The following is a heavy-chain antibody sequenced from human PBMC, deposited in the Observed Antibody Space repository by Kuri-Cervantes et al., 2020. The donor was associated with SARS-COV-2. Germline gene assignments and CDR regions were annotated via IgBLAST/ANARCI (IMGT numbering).Heavy chain of an antibody. J-gene: IGHJ4*02. D-gene: IGHD5-18*01. Sequence: SETLSPTCTVAGGSISSSSYYWGWIRQTPGKGLEWMGRTYHSGSTYYNPFLKSLVTISVDTSKNQFSVKLSSVTAADTAVYYCARAKARDSYGYRSGAKFDFWGQGTLVTVSS. CDR3: ARAKARDSYGYRSGAKFDF. CDR2: TYHSGST. CDR1: GGSISSSSYY. V-gene: IGHV4-39*07.